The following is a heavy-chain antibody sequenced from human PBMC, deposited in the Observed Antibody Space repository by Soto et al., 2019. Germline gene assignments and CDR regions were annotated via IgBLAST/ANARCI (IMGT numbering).Heavy chain of an antibody. CDR1: GGSFTGYY. V-gene: IGHV4-34*01. CDR3: ARGQEGVVATH. CDR2: IKDGGST. Sequence: QVQLQQWGAGLLKPSETLSLTCAVNGGSFTGYYWSWVRQPPGKGLEWIGEIKDGGSTNYSPSLRSRVTISADTSKKRFSLKVTSVTAADTAVYYCARGQEGVVATHWDQGTLVTVSS. J-gene: IGHJ4*02. D-gene: IGHD2-15*01.